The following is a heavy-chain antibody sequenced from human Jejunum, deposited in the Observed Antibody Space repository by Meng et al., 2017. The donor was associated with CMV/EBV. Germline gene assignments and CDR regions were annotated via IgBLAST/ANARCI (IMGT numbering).Heavy chain of an antibody. D-gene: IGHD4-17*01. CDR2: ISGSSTYI. CDR3: ARAIDYGDPNWFDT. Sequence: GFTFTSYSITWVRQAPEKGLEWLSYISGSSTYIYHADSVKGRFTISRDNAKNSVYLQMNGLRAEDAAVYYCARAIDYGDPNWFDTWGQGTRVTVSS. CDR1: GFTFTSYS. V-gene: IGHV3-21*01. J-gene: IGHJ5*02.